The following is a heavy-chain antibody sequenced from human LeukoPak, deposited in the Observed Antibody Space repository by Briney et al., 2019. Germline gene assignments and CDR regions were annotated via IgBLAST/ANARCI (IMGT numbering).Heavy chain of an antibody. V-gene: IGHV3-13*01. J-gene: IGHJ5*02. CDR2: IGTAGDT. CDR1: GFTFSSYD. Sequence: GGSLRLSCAASGFTFSSYDMHWVRQATGKGLEWVSAIGTAGDTYYPGSVKGRFTISRENAKNSLYLQMNSLRAGDTAVYYCARGDRYCSSTSCYTGWFDPWGQGTLVTVSS. CDR3: ARGDRYCSSTSCYTGWFDP. D-gene: IGHD2-2*02.